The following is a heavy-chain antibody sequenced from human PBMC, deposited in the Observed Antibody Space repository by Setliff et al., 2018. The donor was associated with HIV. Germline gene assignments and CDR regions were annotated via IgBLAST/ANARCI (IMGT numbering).Heavy chain of an antibody. CDR2: ISHSGST. V-gene: IGHV4-38-2*01. J-gene: IGHJ4*02. Sequence: PSETLSLTCAVSGYSISSGSYWGWIRQPPGKGLEWIGSISHSGSTYYNPSLKSRVTISVDTSKNQFSLKLSSVTAADTAVYYCARHEITMVRGVTIKAGYSFDYWGQGTLVTVSS. D-gene: IGHD3-10*01. CDR1: GYSISSGSY. CDR3: ARHEITMVRGVTIKAGYSFDY.